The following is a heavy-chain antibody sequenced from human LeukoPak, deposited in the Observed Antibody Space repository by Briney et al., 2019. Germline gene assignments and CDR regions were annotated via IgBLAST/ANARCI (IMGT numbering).Heavy chain of an antibody. CDR2: ISSSSSYI. CDR1: GFTFSSYS. J-gene: IGHJ5*02. Sequence: PGGSLRLSCAASGFTFSSYSMNWVRQAPGKGLEWVSSISSSSSYIYYADSVKGRFTISRDNAKNSLYLQMNSLRAEDTAVYYCARVVVVPAASSGWFDPWGQGTLVTVSS. CDR3: ARVVVVPAASSGWFDP. V-gene: IGHV3-21*04. D-gene: IGHD2-2*01.